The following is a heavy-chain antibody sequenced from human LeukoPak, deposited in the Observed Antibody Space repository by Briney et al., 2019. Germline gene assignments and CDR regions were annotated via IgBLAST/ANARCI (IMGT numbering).Heavy chain of an antibody. CDR2: ISTSGST. D-gene: IGHD1-7*01. CDR1: VGSISNYY. Sequence: ASETLSLTCTVSVGSISNYYWSWIRQPAGKGLEWIGRISTSGSTNYNPSLKSRVAMSVDTSKNQFSLTVNSVTAADTAAYYCARDYWNYGSRRDWFDPWSQGTLVTVSS. V-gene: IGHV4-4*07. J-gene: IGHJ5*02. CDR3: ARDYWNYGSRRDWFDP.